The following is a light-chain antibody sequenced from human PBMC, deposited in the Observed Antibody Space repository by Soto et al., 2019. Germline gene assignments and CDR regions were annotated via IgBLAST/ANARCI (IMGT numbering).Light chain of an antibody. Sequence: QSALTQPASVSGSPGQSITISCTGTSSDLGFYNSVSWYQQHPGKAPKLMIYEVTNRPSGVSNRFSGSKSGNAASLTISGLQAEDEAHYYCQSYDGTLTGVIFGGGTKLTVL. J-gene: IGLJ2*01. V-gene: IGLV2-14*01. CDR2: EVT. CDR1: SSDLGFYNS. CDR3: QSYDGTLTGVI.